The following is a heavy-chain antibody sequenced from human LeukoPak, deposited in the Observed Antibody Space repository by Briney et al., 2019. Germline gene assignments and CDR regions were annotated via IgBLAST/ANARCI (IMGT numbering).Heavy chain of an antibody. V-gene: IGHV4-30-4*01. D-gene: IGHD3-22*01. Sequence: PSETLSLTCTVSGGSISSDDYYWSWIRQPPGKGLEWIGYIYYSGSTYYNPSLKSRVTISVDTSKNQFSLKLSSVTAADTAVYYCARGYDSSGYYPGYFDYWGQGTLVTVSS. CDR3: ARGYDSSGYYPGYFDY. J-gene: IGHJ4*02. CDR1: GGSISSDDYY. CDR2: IYYSGST.